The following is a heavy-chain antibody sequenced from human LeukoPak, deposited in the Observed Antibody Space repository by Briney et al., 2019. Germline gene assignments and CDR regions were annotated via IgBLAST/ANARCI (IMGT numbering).Heavy chain of an antibody. CDR1: GYTFTSYG. Sequence: ASVKVSCKASGYTFTSYGISWVRQAPGQGLEWMGWISAYNGNTNYAQKLQGRVTMTTDTSTSTAYMELRSLRSEDTAVYYCARGGGDYDILTGYTPGFDYWGQGTLVTVSS. V-gene: IGHV1-18*01. CDR3: ARGGGDYDILTGYTPGFDY. J-gene: IGHJ4*02. D-gene: IGHD3-9*01. CDR2: ISAYNGNT.